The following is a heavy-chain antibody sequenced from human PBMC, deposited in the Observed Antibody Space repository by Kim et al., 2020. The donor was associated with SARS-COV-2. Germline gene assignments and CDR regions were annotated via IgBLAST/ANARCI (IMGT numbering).Heavy chain of an antibody. V-gene: IGHV1-2*04. J-gene: IGHJ6*02. D-gene: IGHD2-2*01. Sequence: ASVKVSCKASGYTFIGYYMHWVRQAPGQGLEWMGWINPNSGGTNYAQKFQGWVTMTRDTSISTAYMELSRLRSDDTAGYYCAREGEEVPAAMREGYYYYYYCMDVWGQGTTVTVSS. CDR2: INPNSGGT. CDR3: AREGEEVPAAMREGYYYYYYCMDV. CDR1: GYTFIGYY.